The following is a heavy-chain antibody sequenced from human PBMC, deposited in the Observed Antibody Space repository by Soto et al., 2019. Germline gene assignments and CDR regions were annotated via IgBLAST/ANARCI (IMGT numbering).Heavy chain of an antibody. V-gene: IGHV3-30*18. J-gene: IGHJ4*02. CDR3: AKEWIAARSPFDY. Sequence: QVQLVESGGGVVQPGRSLRLSCAASGFTFSSYGMHWVRQAPGKGLEWVAVISYDGSNKYHADSVKGRFTISRDNSKNTLYLQKNSLRAEDTAVYYCAKEWIAARSPFDYWGPGTLVTVSS. CDR1: GFTFSSYG. CDR2: ISYDGSNK. D-gene: IGHD6-6*01.